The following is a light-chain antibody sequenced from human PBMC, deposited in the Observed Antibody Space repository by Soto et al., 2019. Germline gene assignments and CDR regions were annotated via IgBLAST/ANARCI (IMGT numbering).Light chain of an antibody. CDR2: EVS. Sequence: QSALTQPASVSGSPGQSITISCTGTSSDVGGYNYVSWYQQHPGKAPKLMIYEVSNRPSGVSNRFSGSKSGNTASLTISGRQADDDADDYCSSSTSSSTHYVFGAGTKVTVL. CDR3: SSSTSSSTHYV. J-gene: IGLJ1*01. V-gene: IGLV2-14*01. CDR1: SSDVGGYNY.